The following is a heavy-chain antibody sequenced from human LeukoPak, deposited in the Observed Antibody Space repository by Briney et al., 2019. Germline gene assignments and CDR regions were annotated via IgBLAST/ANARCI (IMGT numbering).Heavy chain of an antibody. CDR2: ISTVGDIT. D-gene: IGHD5/OR15-5a*01. CDR1: GFIFRSSS. J-gene: IGHJ5*02. Sequence: GGSLRLSCAASGFIFRSSSMSWVRQAPGKGLEWVSSISTVGDITHYAESVQGRFTISRDNSRNNLYLQMSSLSVDDTAVYYCAKVKSSLKLVGAWGQGTLVTVSS. V-gene: IGHV3-23*01. CDR3: AKVKSSLKLVGA.